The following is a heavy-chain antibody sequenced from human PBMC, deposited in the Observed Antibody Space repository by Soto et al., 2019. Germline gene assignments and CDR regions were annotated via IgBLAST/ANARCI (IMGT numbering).Heavy chain of an antibody. D-gene: IGHD3-22*01. J-gene: IGHJ6*02. V-gene: IGHV1-18*01. Sequence: QVQLVQSGAEVKKPGASVKVSCKASGYTFTSYGINWVRQAPGQGLEWLGWISAYDGYTNYAQILQGRVSMTTDTSTKTADMELRSLRSDDTAMYYCARGGFYDSSGARNYYYYGMNVWGQGTTVTGSS. CDR3: ARGGFYDSSGARNYYYYGMNV. CDR2: ISAYDGYT. CDR1: GYTFTSYG.